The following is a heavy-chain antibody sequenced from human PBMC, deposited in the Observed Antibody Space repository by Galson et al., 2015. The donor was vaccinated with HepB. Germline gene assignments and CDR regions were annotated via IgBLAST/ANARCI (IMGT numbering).Heavy chain of an antibody. CDR3: ARDRGYGSGGLDAFDI. D-gene: IGHD3-10*01. CDR1: GDSVSSNSAA. J-gene: IGHJ3*02. V-gene: IGHV6-1*01. Sequence: CAISGDSVSSNSAAWNWIRQSPSRGLEWLGRTYYRSKWYNDYAVSVKSRITINPDTSKNQFSLQLNSVTPEDTAVYYCARDRGYGSGGLDAFDIWGQGTMVTVSS. CDR2: TYYRSKWYN.